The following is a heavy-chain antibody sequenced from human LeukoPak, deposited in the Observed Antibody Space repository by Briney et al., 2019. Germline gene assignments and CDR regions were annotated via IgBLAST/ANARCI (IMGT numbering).Heavy chain of an antibody. J-gene: IGHJ2*01. D-gene: IGHD5-18*01. CDR2: INHSGST. Sequence: SETLSLTCAVYGGSFSGYYWSWIRQPPGKGLEWIGEINHSGSTNYNPSLKSRVTISVDTSKNQFSLKLSSVTAADTAVYYCARSRIQLWSNNWYFDLWGRGTLVTVPS. CDR3: ARSRIQLWSNNWYFDL. V-gene: IGHV4-34*01. CDR1: GGSFSGYY.